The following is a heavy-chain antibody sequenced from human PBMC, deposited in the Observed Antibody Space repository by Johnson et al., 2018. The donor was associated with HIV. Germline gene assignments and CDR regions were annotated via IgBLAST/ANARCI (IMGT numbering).Heavy chain of an antibody. J-gene: IGHJ3*02. CDR2: ISWNSGRI. D-gene: IGHD3-10*01. CDR3: ACELTYYYGSGSYPSGLDAFDI. CDR1: GFTFDDYA. V-gene: IGHV3-9*01. Sequence: LLVESGGGLVQPGRSLRLSCAASGFTFDDYAMHWVRQAPGKGLAWVSGISWNSGRIGYADSVKGRFTISRDNAKDSLYLQMNSLRAEDTALYYCACELTYYYGSGSYPSGLDAFDIWGQGTMVTVSS.